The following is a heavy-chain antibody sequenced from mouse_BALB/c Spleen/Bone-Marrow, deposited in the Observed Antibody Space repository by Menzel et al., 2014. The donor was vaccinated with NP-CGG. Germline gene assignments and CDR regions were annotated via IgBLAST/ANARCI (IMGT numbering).Heavy chain of an antibody. CDR3: AKEGRGAY. J-gene: IGHJ3*01. CDR2: IYPGDGDT. CDR1: GYTFTSYW. D-gene: IGHD3-3*01. V-gene: IGHV1-87*01. Sequence: QVQLQQSGAELARPGASVKLSCKASGYTFTSYWMQWVKQRPGQGLEWIGAIYPGDGDTRYTQKFKGKATLTADKSSSTAYMQLSSLAPEDSAVYYCAKEGRGAYWGQGTLVTVSA.